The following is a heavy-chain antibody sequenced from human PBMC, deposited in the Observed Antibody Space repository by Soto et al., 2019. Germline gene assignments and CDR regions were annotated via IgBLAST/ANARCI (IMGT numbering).Heavy chain of an antibody. CDR1: GASMNSYH. V-gene: IGHV4-4*07. J-gene: IGHJ5*02. Sequence: SETLSLTCTVSGASMNSYHWSWIRQPAGKGLEWIGHIHSSGSTNYNPSLKSRVTMSVDTSKNQFSLRLMSLTAADTAVYYCARDQGIAAAGITWFDPWGQGSLVTVSS. D-gene: IGHD6-13*01. CDR3: ARDQGIAAAGITWFDP. CDR2: IHSSGST.